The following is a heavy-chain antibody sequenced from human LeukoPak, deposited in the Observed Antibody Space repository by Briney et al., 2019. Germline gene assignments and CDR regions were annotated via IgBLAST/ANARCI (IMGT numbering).Heavy chain of an antibody. J-gene: IGHJ4*02. CDR1: GGTFSSYA. Sequence: SVKVSCKASGGTFSSYATSWVRQAPGQGLEWMGRIIPIFGTANYAQKFQGRVTITTDESTSTAYMELSSLRSEDTAVYYCAREEDSSAPGDYWGQGTLVTVSS. V-gene: IGHV1-69*05. CDR3: AREEDSSAPGDY. CDR2: IIPIFGTA. D-gene: IGHD3-22*01.